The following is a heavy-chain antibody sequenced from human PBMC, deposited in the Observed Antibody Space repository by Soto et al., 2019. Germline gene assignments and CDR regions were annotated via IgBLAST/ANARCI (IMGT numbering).Heavy chain of an antibody. J-gene: IGHJ1*01. CDR3: ASSPNYYDSSGYNFQH. V-gene: IGHV1-69*12. D-gene: IGHD3-22*01. Sequence: QVQLVQSGAEVKKPGSSVKVSCKASGGTFSSYAISWVRQARGQGLEWMGGIIPIFGTANYAQKFQGRVTITADASTSTAYMELSSLRSEDTAVYYCASSPNYYDSSGYNFQHWGQGTLVTVSS. CDR1: GGTFSSYA. CDR2: IIPIFGTA.